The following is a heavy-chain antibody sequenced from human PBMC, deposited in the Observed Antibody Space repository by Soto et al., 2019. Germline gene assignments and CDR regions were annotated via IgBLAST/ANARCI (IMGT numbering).Heavy chain of an antibody. D-gene: IGHD1-20*01. Sequence: QAQLMQSGAEVKKPGSSVKVSCKASGGTISGYAISWVRQAPGQGLEWMGGSIPILGITNYAQKFQGRITIAADESTGTAYLDLRSLRSEDTAVYYCERDPRSITGTTSSEDFQHWGQGTLVSVSS. CDR2: SIPILGIT. V-gene: IGHV1-69*01. J-gene: IGHJ1*01. CDR1: GGTISGYA. CDR3: ERDPRSITGTTSSEDFQH.